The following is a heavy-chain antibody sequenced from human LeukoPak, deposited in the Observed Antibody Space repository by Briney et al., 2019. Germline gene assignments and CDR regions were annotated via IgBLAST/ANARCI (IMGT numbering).Heavy chain of an antibody. CDR1: GFTFSSYN. D-gene: IGHD3-10*02. J-gene: IGHJ6*04. V-gene: IGHV3-21*01. CDR3: AELGITMIGGV. CDR2: ITSDSRYM. Sequence: GGSLRLSCAASGFTFSSYNMNWVRQAPGKGLEGVSSITSDSRYMYYADSVKGRFTISRDNAKNSLYLQMNSLRAEDTAVYYCAELGITMIGGVWGKGTTVTISS.